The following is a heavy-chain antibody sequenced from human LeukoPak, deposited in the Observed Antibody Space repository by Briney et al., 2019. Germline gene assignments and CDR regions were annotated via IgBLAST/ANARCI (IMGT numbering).Heavy chain of an antibody. CDR1: GYTFTVYY. CDR3: ARAESRRGGEILGSNWFDP. CDR2: INPNSGGT. D-gene: IGHD3-10*01. V-gene: IGHV1-2*02. J-gene: IGHJ5*02. Sequence: ASVKVSSTASGYTFTVYYMHWVRQAPGQGLEWMGWINPNSGGTNYAQKFQGRVTMTRDMSISTAYMELSRLRSDDTAVYYCARAESRRGGEILGSNWFDPWGQGTLVTVSS.